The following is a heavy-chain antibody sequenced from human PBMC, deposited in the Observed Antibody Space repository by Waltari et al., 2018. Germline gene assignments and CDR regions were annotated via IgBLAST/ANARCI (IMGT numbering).Heavy chain of an antibody. Sequence: HVPLRESGPGLRTPSHTWSGSRTAPSGSMSCGAESWSWTRQPPGKGLEWIGYIYYSGSTYYNPSLKSRVTISVDTSKNQFSLKLSSVTAADTAVYYCARAAVCSSTSCEGDYWGQGTLVTVSS. D-gene: IGHD2-2*01. J-gene: IGHJ4*02. CDR1: SGSMSCGAES. CDR3: ARAAVCSSTSCEGDY. CDR2: IYYSGST. V-gene: IGHV4-30-4*08.